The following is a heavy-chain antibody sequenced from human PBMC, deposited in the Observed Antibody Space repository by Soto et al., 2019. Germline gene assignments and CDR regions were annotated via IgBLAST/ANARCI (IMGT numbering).Heavy chain of an antibody. J-gene: IGHJ6*03. V-gene: IGHV4-59*08. Sequence: NPSETLSLTCTVSGDSISNYYWSWIRQPPGKGLEWIGYIYHSGSTKYNPSLKSRVTISVAPSKNQFSLRLSSVTAADSAVYYCARSGDYTNYYYMDVWGKGTTVTVSS. CDR1: GDSISNYY. CDR3: ARSGDYTNYYYMDV. CDR2: IYHSGST. D-gene: IGHD4-17*01.